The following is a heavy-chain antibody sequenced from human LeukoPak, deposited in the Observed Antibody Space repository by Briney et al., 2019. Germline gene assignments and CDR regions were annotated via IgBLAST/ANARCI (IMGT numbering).Heavy chain of an antibody. J-gene: IGHJ6*03. CDR2: INHSGST. V-gene: IGHV4-34*01. CDR1: GGSFSGYY. D-gene: IGHD5-12*01. CDR3: ARVVYSGYDFRGAMDV. Sequence: SETLSLTCAVYGGSFSGYYWSWIRQPPGKGLEWIGEINHSGSTNHNPSLKSRVTISVDTSKNQFSLKLSSVTAADTAVYYCARVVYSGYDFRGAMDVWGKGTTVTVSS.